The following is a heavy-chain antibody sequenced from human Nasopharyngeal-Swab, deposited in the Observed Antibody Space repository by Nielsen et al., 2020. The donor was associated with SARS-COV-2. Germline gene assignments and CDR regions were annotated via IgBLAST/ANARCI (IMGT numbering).Heavy chain of an antibody. CDR2: INSDGSNT. J-gene: IGHJ6*02. CDR1: GFTFSAYW. CDR3: ARDLVTDGMDV. V-gene: IGHV3-74*01. Sequence: GESLKISCTASGFTFSAYWMYWVRQAPGKGLVWVSRINSDGSNTAYADSVKGRFSISRDNAKNSLYLQMNSLRAEDTAVYYCARDLVTDGMDVWGQGTTVTVSS.